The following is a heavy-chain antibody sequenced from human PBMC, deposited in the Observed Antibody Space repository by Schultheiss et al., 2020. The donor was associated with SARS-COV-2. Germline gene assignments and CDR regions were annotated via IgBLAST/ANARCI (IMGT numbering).Heavy chain of an antibody. Sequence: GGSLRLSCAASGFTFSSYAMSWVRQASGKGLEWVGRIRSKANSYATAYAASVKGRFTISRDDSKNTAYLQMNSLKTEDTAVYYCTRSYYYGDYGFDYWGQGTLVTVSS. D-gene: IGHD4-17*01. V-gene: IGHV3-73*01. CDR3: TRSYYYGDYGFDY. CDR2: IRSKANSYAT. J-gene: IGHJ4*02. CDR1: GFTFSSYA.